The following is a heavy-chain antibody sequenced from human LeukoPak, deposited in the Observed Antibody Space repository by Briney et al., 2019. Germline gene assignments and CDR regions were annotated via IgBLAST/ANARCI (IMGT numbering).Heavy chain of an antibody. D-gene: IGHD2-21*02. J-gene: IGHJ6*03. Sequence: GGSLRLSCVASGFTFSTYRMNWVRQAPGKGLEWVSSISSRGDYIFYTDSLKGRITMSRDNAKNTLYLEMNSLRAEDTAVYYCVREGTQVLVTDYYSYYYMDVWGKGTTVTVSS. V-gene: IGHV3-21*01. CDR3: VREGTQVLVTDYYSYYYMDV. CDR2: ISSRGDYI. CDR1: GFTFSTYR.